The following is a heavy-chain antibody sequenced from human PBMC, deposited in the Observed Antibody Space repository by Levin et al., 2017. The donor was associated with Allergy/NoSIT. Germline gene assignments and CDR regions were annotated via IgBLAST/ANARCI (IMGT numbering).Heavy chain of an antibody. Sequence: GGSLRLSCAASGFTFSSYAMSWVRQAPGKGLEWVSAISGSGGSTYYADSVKGRFTISRDNSKNTLYLQMNSLRAEDTAVYYCAKAHPGAVAGGWVGYNWFDPWGQGTLVTVSS. CDR3: AKAHPGAVAGGWVGYNWFDP. CDR1: GFTFSSYA. D-gene: IGHD6-19*01. CDR2: ISGSGGST. J-gene: IGHJ5*02. V-gene: IGHV3-23*01.